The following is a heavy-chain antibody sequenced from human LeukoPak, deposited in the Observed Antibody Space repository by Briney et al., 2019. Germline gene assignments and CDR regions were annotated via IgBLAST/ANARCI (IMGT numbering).Heavy chain of an antibody. J-gene: IGHJ4*02. Sequence: GGSLRLSCAASGFTFSSYAMSWVRQAPGKGLEWVSAISGSGGSTYYADSVKGRFTISRGNSKNTLYLQMNSLRAEDTAVYYCAKDQAAGSNVFDYWGQGTLVTVSS. CDR3: AKDQAAGSNVFDY. V-gene: IGHV3-23*01. CDR2: ISGSGGST. CDR1: GFTFSSYA. D-gene: IGHD6-13*01.